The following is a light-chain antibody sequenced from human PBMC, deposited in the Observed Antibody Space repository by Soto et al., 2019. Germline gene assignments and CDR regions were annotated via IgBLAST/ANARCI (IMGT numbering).Light chain of an antibody. Sequence: SYELTQPPSVSVAPGKTARITCGGNNIGSKSVHWYQQKPGQAPVLVIYYDSDRPSGIPERFSGSNSGNTATLTISRVEAGDEADYYCLVWDSSSGVVFGGWTKVTVL. V-gene: IGLV3-21*04. CDR3: LVWDSSSGVV. CDR1: NIGSKS. J-gene: IGLJ2*01. CDR2: YDS.